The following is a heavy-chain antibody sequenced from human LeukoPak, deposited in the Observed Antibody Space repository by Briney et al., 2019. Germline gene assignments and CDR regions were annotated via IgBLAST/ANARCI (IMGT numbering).Heavy chain of an antibody. CDR3: ARDLTADILTGYYRNWFDP. Sequence: GRSRRLSCAASGFTFSSYAMHWVRQAPGKGLEWVAVISYDGSNKYYADSVKGRFTISRDNSKNTLYLQMNSLRAEDTAVYYCARDLTADILTGYYRNWFDPWGQGTLVTVSS. CDR2: ISYDGSNK. D-gene: IGHD3-9*01. CDR1: GFTFSSYA. V-gene: IGHV3-30*04. J-gene: IGHJ5*02.